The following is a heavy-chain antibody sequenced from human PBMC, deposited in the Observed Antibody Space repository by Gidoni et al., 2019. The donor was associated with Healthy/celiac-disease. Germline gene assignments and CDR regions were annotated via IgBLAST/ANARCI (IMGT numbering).Heavy chain of an antibody. D-gene: IGHD6-13*01. V-gene: IGHV1-58*01. CDR2: IVVGSGNT. CDR1: GFTFTSSA. CDR3: AAGLGGAAAAKNYYYYYMDV. Sequence: QMQLVQSGPEVKKPGTSVKVSCKASGFTFTSSAVQWVRQARGQRLEWIGWIVVGSGNTNYAQKFQERVTITRDMSTSTAYMELSSLRSEDTAVYYCAAGLGGAAAAKNYYYYYMDVWGKGTTVTVSS. J-gene: IGHJ6*03.